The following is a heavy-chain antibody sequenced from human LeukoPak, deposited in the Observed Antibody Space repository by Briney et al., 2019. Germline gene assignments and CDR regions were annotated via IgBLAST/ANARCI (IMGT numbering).Heavy chain of an antibody. CDR1: GFTVSSNY. J-gene: IGHJ6*02. V-gene: IGHV3-53*04. CDR3: ARDLIWYCSSTSCYLEGYYYYGMDV. Sequence: GKSLRLSCAASGFTVSSNYMSWVRQAPGKGLEWVSVIYSGGSTYYADSVKGRFTISRHNSKNTLYLQMNSLRAEDTAVYYCARDLIWYCSSTSCYLEGYYYYGMDVWGQGTTVTVSS. D-gene: IGHD2-2*01. CDR2: IYSGGST.